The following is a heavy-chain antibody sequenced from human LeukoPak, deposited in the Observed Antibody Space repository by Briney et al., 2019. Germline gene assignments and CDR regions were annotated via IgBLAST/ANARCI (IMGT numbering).Heavy chain of an antibody. D-gene: IGHD3-10*01. J-gene: IGHJ4*02. CDR3: ARDTRPDYYGSGSYN. CDR1: GFTVSSNY. CDR2: IYSGGST. Sequence: GGSLRLSCAASGFTVSSNYMSWVRQAPGKGLEWVSVIYSGGSTYYADSVKGRFTISRDNSKNTLYLQMNGLRAEDTAVYYCARDTRPDYYGSGSYNWGQGTLVTVSS. V-gene: IGHV3-66*01.